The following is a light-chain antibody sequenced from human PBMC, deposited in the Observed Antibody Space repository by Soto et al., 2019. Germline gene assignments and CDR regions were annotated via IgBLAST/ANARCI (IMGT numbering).Light chain of an antibody. CDR1: QSINRR. CDR2: DAS. CDR3: QQYNSYPWS. Sequence: DIQMTQSPSTLSASVGDRVTITCRASQSINRRLAWYQQKPGKAPNLLIYDASTLESGVPARFSGGDSGTEFTLTISSLQPYDFTTFYCQQYNSYPWSFALGTKVEIK. V-gene: IGKV1-5*01. J-gene: IGKJ1*01.